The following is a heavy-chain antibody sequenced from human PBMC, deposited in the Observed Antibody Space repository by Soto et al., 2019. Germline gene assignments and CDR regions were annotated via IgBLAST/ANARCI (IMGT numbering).Heavy chain of an antibody. Sequence: ASVKVSCKASGYTFTSYGMSWVRQAPGQGLEWMGWITAYNGNTNYAQKFQGRVTMTRDTSTSTVYMELSSLRSEDTAVYYCARGPATAPDAYWGLGTLVTVSS. D-gene: IGHD2-2*01. CDR2: ITAYNGNT. CDR1: GYTFTSYG. V-gene: IGHV1-18*01. J-gene: IGHJ4*02. CDR3: ARGPATAPDAY.